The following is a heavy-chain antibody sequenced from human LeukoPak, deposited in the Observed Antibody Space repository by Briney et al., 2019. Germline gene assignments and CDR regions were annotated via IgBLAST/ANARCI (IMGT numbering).Heavy chain of an antibody. CDR2: VSYDGSNE. Sequence: GGSLRLSCAASGVIFNNIAFHWVRQAPGKGLEWVAAVSYDGSNEYYADSVRGRLTISRDNSKNTLYLQMNSLRAVDTAVYYCARAGRADGDYHYFDYWGQGTLVTVSS. J-gene: IGHJ4*02. V-gene: IGHV3-30-3*01. CDR3: ARAGRADGDYHYFDY. CDR1: GVIFNNIA. D-gene: IGHD4-17*01.